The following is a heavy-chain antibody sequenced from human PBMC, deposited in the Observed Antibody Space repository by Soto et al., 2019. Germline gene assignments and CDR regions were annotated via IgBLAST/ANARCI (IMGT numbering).Heavy chain of an antibody. CDR2: ISGSGGST. Sequence: EGSLRLSCAASGFTFSSYAMSWVRQAPGKGLEWVSAISGSGGSTYYADYVKGRSTISRDNSKNTLYLQMNSLRAEDTAVYYCAKPFQWLVLRDAFDIWGQGTMVTVSS. J-gene: IGHJ3*02. V-gene: IGHV3-23*01. CDR3: AKPFQWLVLRDAFDI. D-gene: IGHD6-19*01. CDR1: GFTFSSYA.